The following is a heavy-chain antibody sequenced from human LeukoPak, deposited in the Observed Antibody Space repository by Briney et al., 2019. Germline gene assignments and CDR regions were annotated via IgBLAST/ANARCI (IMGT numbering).Heavy chain of an antibody. D-gene: IGHD3-22*01. J-gene: IGHJ3*02. V-gene: IGHV4-59*08. CDR1: GGSISSYY. CDR3: ARRSYYYDSSGYYIGAFDI. Sequence: SETLSLTCTVSGGSISSYYWSRIRQPPGRGLEWIGYIYYSGSTNYNPSLKSRVTISVDTSKNQFSLKLSSVTAADTAVYYCARRSYYYDSSGYYIGAFDIWGQGTMVTVSS. CDR2: IYYSGST.